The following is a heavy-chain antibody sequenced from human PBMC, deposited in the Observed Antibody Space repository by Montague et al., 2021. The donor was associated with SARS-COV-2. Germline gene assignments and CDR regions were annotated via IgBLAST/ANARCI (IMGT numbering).Heavy chain of an antibody. D-gene: IGHD3-9*01. Sequence: SETLSLTCTVSGGSIGNYYWSWIRQPAGKGLEWIGRIYASGNTNYNPSLKSRVTISVDTSKNQFSLKLSSVTAADTAVYYCARDGSLRFEILIGPRHYYYGMDVWGQGTTVTVSS. J-gene: IGHJ6*02. CDR2: IYASGNT. V-gene: IGHV4-4*07. CDR1: GGSIGNYY. CDR3: ARDGSLRFEILIGPRHYYYGMDV.